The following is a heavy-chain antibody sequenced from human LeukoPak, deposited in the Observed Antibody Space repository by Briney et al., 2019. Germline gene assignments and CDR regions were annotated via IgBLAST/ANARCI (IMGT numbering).Heavy chain of an antibody. V-gene: IGHV1-3*01. D-gene: IGHD6-13*01. J-gene: IGHJ4*02. CDR3: ASDSSLYADY. Sequence: ASVKVSCKTSGYSFTTYAIHWVRQAPGQRLEWMGWINAGNGNTKYSQKFQGRVTITRDTSASTAYMELSSLRSEDTAVYYCASDSSLYADYWGQGTLVTVSS. CDR2: INAGNGNT. CDR1: GYSFTTYA.